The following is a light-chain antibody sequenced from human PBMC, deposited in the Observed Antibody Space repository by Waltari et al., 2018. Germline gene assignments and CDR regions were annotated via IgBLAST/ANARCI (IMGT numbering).Light chain of an antibody. Sequence: DIQMTQSPSTLSASVGDRVTITCRASQIISSWLAWYQQKPGKPPNLLIYKASTLQSGVPSRFSGSGSGTEFTLTISSLQPDDFATYFCQQYSSYWTFGQGTKVEIK. J-gene: IGKJ1*01. CDR1: QIISSW. CDR2: KAS. V-gene: IGKV1-5*03. CDR3: QQYSSYWT.